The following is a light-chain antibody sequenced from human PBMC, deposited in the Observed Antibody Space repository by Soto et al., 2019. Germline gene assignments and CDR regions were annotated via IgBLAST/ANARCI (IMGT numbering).Light chain of an antibody. CDR3: QQYDNSRTWT. CDR2: GAS. J-gene: IGKJ1*01. CDR1: QSINSN. Sequence: EVLMTQSPATLSVSPGDRATLSCRASQSINSNLAWYQQQPGQAPRLLIYGASTRATAVPDRFSGSGSGTDFTLTISRLEPEDFAVYYCQQYDNSRTWTFGQGTKVDI. V-gene: IGKV3-15*01.